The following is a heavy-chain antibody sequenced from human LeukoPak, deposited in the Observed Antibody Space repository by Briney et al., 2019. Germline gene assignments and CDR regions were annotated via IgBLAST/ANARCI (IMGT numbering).Heavy chain of an antibody. CDR3: ARGRRITIAFDY. D-gene: IGHD3-9*01. Sequence: GGSLRLSCAASGFTFSSYAMHWVRQAPGKGLEWVAVISYDGSNKYYADSVKGRFTISRDNSKNTLYLQMNSLRAEDAAVYYCARGRRITIAFDYWGQGTLVTVSS. CDR2: ISYDGSNK. J-gene: IGHJ4*02. CDR1: GFTFSSYA. V-gene: IGHV3-30*04.